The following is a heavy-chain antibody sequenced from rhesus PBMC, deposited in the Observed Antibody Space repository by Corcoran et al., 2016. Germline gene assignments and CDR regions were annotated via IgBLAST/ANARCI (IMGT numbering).Heavy chain of an antibody. J-gene: IGHJ2*01. CDR2: IYSSSGNT. V-gene: IGHV4S7*01. CDR3: ARGIAAAGSYWYFDL. CDR1: GGSISGGFG. Sequence: QVQLQESGPGLLKPSETLSLTCAVSGGSISGGFGWGRIRPPPGKGLEWIGSIYSSSGNTYYNPSLKSRVTISTDTSKNQFSLKLSSVTAADTAVYYCARGIAAAGSYWYFDLWGPGTPITISS. D-gene: IGHD6-31*01.